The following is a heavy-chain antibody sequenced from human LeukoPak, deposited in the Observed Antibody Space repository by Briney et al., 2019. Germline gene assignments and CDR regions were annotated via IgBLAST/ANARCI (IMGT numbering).Heavy chain of an antibody. CDR3: ARGYGDYDY. V-gene: IGHV4-61*02. D-gene: IGHD4-17*01. J-gene: IGHJ4*02. CDR1: GGSISGNYY. CDR2: IYARGNT. Sequence: PSETLSLTCTVSGGSISGNYYWSWIRQPAGKGLEWIGRIYARGNTNYNPSLKSRVTISVDTSKNQFSLKLSSVTAADTAVYYCARGYGDYDYWGQGTLVTVSS.